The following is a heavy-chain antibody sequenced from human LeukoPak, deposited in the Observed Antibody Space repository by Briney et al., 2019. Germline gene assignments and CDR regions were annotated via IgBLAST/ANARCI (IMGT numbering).Heavy chain of an antibody. CDR2: ISWNSGSI. J-gene: IGHJ4*02. CDR3: AKGGNGYNHDAPIDY. V-gene: IGHV3-9*01. D-gene: IGHD5-24*01. Sequence: GGSLRLSCAASGFTFDDYAMHWVRQAPGKGLGWVSGISWNSGSIGYADSVKGRFTISRDNAKNSLYLQMNSLRAEDTALYYCAKGGNGYNHDAPIDYWGQGTLVTVSS. CDR1: GFTFDDYA.